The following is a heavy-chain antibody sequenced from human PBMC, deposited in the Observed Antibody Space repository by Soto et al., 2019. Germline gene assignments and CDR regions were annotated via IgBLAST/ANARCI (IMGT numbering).Heavy chain of an antibody. V-gene: IGHV3-15*07. J-gene: IGHJ3*02. D-gene: IGHD3-3*01. CDR3: TTDLYLGGYDFWSGYYALDAFDI. Sequence: PSETLSLTCTVSGGSMSSSNWWNWVRQPPGKGLEWVGRIKSKTDGGTTDYAAPVKGGFTISRDDSKNTLYLQMNSLKTEDTAVYYCTTDLYLGGYDFWSGYYALDAFDIWGQGTMVTVSS. CDR2: IKSKTDGGTT. CDR1: GGSMSSSNW.